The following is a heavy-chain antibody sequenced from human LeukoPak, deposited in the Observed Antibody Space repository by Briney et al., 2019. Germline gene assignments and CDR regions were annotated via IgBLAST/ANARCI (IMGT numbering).Heavy chain of an antibody. D-gene: IGHD5-24*01. CDR2: ISSSGSTI. J-gene: IGHJ5*02. CDR3: ARDREIWLPHNWFDP. V-gene: IGHV3-11*04. CDR1: GFTFSDYY. Sequence: GGSLRLSCAASGFTFSDYYMSWIRQAPGKGLEWVSYISSSGSTIYYADSVKGRFTISRDNAKNSLYLQMTSLRAEDTAVYYCARDREIWLPHNWFDPWGQGTLVTVSS.